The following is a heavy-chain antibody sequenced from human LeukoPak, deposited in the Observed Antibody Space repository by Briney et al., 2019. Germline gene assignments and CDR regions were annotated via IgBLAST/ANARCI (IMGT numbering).Heavy chain of an antibody. CDR2: ISYNGNNK. CDR1: GFTFSSYG. J-gene: IGHJ4*02. CDR3: AKETGYSSGSGDY. Sequence: GRSLRLSCTASGFTFSSYGMHWVRQAPGTGLEWLAVISYNGNNKYYADSLKGRFTISRDNSKNTLYLQMNSLRPEDTAVYYCAKETGYSSGSGDYWGQGTLVTVSS. D-gene: IGHD6-19*01. V-gene: IGHV3-30*18.